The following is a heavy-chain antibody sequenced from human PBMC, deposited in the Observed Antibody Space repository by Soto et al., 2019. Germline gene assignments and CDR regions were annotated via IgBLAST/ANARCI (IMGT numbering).Heavy chain of an antibody. CDR3: TTGRATHRNY. CDR2: ISSDGSNK. CDR1: GFTFRNYV. D-gene: IGHD5-12*01. Sequence: QVQLVESGGGVVQPGRSLSLSCAASGFTFRNYVMHWVRQAPGKGLEWVAVISSDGSNKYYADYVKGRFTISRDNSKNKLFLQMNSIRIEDTAVYYCTTGRATHRNYWGQGTLVTVSS. V-gene: IGHV3-30*03. J-gene: IGHJ4*02.